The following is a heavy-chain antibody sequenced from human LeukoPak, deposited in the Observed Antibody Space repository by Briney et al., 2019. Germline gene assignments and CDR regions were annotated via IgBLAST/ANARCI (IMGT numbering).Heavy chain of an antibody. CDR2: ISYDGSGK. CDR1: GFTFSSYA. Sequence: QPGGSLRLSCSASGFTFSSYAMHWVRQAPGKGLEWVAVISYDGSGKYYADSVKGRFTISRDNSKNTLYLQMNSLRAEDTAVYYCARDIAAAGTYFQYWGQGTLVTVSS. V-gene: IGHV3-30-3*01. J-gene: IGHJ1*01. D-gene: IGHD6-13*01. CDR3: ARDIAAAGTYFQY.